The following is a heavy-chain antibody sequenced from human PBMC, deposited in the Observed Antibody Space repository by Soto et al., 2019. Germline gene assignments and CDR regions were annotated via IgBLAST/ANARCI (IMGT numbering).Heavy chain of an antibody. J-gene: IGHJ6*02. Sequence: PGGSLRLSCAASGFTFSSYAMHWVRQAPGKGLEWVAVISYDGSNKYYADSVKGRFTISRDNSKNTLYLQMNSLRAEDTAVYYCARVGDCSGGSCYHGYYYYYYGMDVWGQGTTVTVSS. CDR2: ISYDGSNK. D-gene: IGHD2-15*01. CDR3: ARVGDCSGGSCYHGYYYYYYGMDV. CDR1: GFTFSSYA. V-gene: IGHV3-30-3*01.